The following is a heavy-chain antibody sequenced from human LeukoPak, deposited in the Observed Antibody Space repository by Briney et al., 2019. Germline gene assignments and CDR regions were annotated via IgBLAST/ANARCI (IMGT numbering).Heavy chain of an antibody. V-gene: IGHV2-70*04. J-gene: IGHJ4*02. D-gene: IGHD1-26*01. CDR2: IDWDDDK. CDR1: GFSLSTRGMR. CDR3: ALLGATTRGGVDY. Sequence: SGPALVKPTQTLTLTCTFSGFSLSTRGMRVSWIRQPPGKALEWLARIDWDDDKFYSTSLKTRLTISKDTSKNQVVLTMTNMDPVGTATYYCALLGATTRGGVDYWGQGTLVTVSS.